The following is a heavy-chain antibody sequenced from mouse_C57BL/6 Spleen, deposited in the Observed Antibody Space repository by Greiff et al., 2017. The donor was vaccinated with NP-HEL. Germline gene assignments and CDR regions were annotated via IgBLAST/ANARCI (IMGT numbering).Heavy chain of an antibody. CDR1: GFSLSTSGMG. V-gene: IGHV8-12*01. Sequence: QVTLKECGPGILQSSQTLSLTCSFSGFSLSTSGMGVSWIRQPSGKGLEWLAHIYWDDDKRYNPSLMSRLTISKDTSRNQVFLKITSVDTADTATYYCARVYYGYEDYWGQGTTLTVSS. J-gene: IGHJ2*01. CDR3: ARVYYGYEDY. D-gene: IGHD2-2*01. CDR2: IYWDDDK.